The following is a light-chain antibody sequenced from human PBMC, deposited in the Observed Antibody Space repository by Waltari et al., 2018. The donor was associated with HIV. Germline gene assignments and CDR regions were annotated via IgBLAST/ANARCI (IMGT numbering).Light chain of an antibody. Sequence: QSLLTQPPSVSAAPGQKVTISCSGTTSNLGNGFVSWYQQLPGTAPKLLIYDNDKRPSGIPDRFSGSQSGTSATLDITGLQTGDEADYYCGTWDTSLYSYVFATGSKVTVL. CDR2: DND. V-gene: IGLV1-51*01. CDR3: GTWDTSLYSYV. CDR1: TSNLGNGF. J-gene: IGLJ1*01.